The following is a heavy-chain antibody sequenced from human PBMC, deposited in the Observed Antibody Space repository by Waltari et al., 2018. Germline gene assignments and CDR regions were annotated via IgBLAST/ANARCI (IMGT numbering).Heavy chain of an antibody. CDR2: INAGNGNT. CDR1: GYTFTSYA. D-gene: IGHD3-10*02. V-gene: IGHV1-3*01. Sequence: QVQLVQSGAEVKKPGASVKVSCKASGYTFTSYAMHWVRQAPGQRLEWMGWINAGNGNTKYSQKFQGRVTITRDTSASTAYMELSSLRSEDTAVYYCARNVEMFEGGVDYWGQGTLVTVSS. CDR3: ARNVEMFEGGVDY. J-gene: IGHJ4*02.